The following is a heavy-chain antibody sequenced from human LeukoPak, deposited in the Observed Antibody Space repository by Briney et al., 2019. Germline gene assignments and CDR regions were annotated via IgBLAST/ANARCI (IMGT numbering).Heavy chain of an antibody. CDR2: MYTGGTT. CDR3: AKDEATSGGGLAS. V-gene: IGHV3-53*01. D-gene: IGHD3-16*01. J-gene: IGHJ4*02. Sequence: GGSLRLSCAASGFTVSGTHMSWVRQAPGKGLEWVSAMYTGGTTYYADSVQGRFTISRDNSKNTLYLQMNSLRAEDTAVYYCAKDEATSGGGLASWGQGALVTVSS. CDR1: GFTVSGTH.